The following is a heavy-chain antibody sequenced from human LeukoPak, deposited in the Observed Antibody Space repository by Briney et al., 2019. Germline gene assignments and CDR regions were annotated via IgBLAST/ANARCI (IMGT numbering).Heavy chain of an antibody. CDR2: INQDGSEK. Sequence: GGPLRLSCAASGFTFSSYLMSWVRQAPGKGLEWVANINQDGSEKYYLDSVKGRFTISRDNAKNSLYLQMNRLRAEDTAVYYCARAITIWGQGTMVTVSS. CDR3: ARAITI. V-gene: IGHV3-7*01. J-gene: IGHJ3*02. CDR1: GFTFSSYL.